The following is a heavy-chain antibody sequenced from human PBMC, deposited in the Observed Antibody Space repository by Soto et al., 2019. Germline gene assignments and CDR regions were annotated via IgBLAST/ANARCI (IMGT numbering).Heavy chain of an antibody. CDR1: GFTFSSYG. CDR3: AKPSYDFWSGYYDPFDG. CDR2: IWYDGSSK. V-gene: IGHV3-33*06. J-gene: IGHJ4*02. Sequence: QVKLVESGGGVVQPGRSLRLSCAVSGFTFSSYGMHWVRQAPGKGLEWVALIWYDGSSKFYADSVKGRFTISRDNSKNTLSLEMSSLRAEDTAMYYCAKPSYDFWSGYYDPFDGWGQGTRVTVSS. D-gene: IGHD3-3*01.